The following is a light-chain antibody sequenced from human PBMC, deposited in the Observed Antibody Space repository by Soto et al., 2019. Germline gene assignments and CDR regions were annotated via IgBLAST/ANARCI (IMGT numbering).Light chain of an antibody. J-gene: IGKJ4*01. Sequence: DIQMTQSPSSLSASVGDRVTITCRASQGISNYLAWYQQNPGKVPKLLIYVASTLQSGVPSRFSGSGSWTDFTLTISSLQPEDVATYYCQKYNSALALTFGGGTKLEIK. CDR1: QGISNY. V-gene: IGKV1-27*01. CDR3: QKYNSALALT. CDR2: VAS.